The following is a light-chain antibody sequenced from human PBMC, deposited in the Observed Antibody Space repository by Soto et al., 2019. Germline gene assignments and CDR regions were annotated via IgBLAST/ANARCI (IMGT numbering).Light chain of an antibody. Sequence: EIVLTQSPATLSLSPGERATLSCRASQSVSSYLAWYQQKPGQAPRLLIYDASSRATGIPARFSGGGSGTDFTLTISRLEPEDFAVYYCQQRSSSPPTFGGGTKVDIK. CDR3: QQRSSSPPT. J-gene: IGKJ4*01. V-gene: IGKV3-11*01. CDR2: DAS. CDR1: QSVSSY.